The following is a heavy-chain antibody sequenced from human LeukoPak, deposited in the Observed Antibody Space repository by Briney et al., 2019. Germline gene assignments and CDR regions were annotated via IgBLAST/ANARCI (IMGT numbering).Heavy chain of an antibody. Sequence: PGGSLRLSGAASGFTFSDYYMSWIRQAPGKGLEWVSYISSSGSTIYYADSVKGRFTISRDNAKNSLYLQMNSLRAEDTAVYYCARDGRDTYYYYGMDVWGQGTTVTVSS. CDR1: GFTFSDYY. J-gene: IGHJ6*02. D-gene: IGHD5-18*01. CDR2: ISSSGSTI. CDR3: ARDGRDTYYYYGMDV. V-gene: IGHV3-11*01.